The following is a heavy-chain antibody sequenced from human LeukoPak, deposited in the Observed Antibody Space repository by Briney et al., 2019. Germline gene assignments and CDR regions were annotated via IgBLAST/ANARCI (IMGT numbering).Heavy chain of an antibody. CDR2: INPNSGGT. D-gene: IGHD4-17*01. V-gene: IGHV1-2*06. CDR3: AFPTDYGDPGGAFDI. CDR1: GYTFTGYY. Sequence: ASVKVSCKASGYTFTGYYMHWVRQAPGQGLEWMGRINPNSGGTNYAQKFQGRVTITADESTSTAYMELSGLRSEDTAVYYCAFPTDYGDPGGAFDIWGQGTMVTVSS. J-gene: IGHJ3*02.